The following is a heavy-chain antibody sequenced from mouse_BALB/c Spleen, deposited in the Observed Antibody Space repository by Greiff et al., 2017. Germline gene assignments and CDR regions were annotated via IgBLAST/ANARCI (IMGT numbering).Heavy chain of an antibody. CDR1: GFTFSSYT. J-gene: IGHJ2*01. D-gene: IGHD4-1*01. V-gene: IGHV5-6-4*01. CDR2: ISSGGSYT. Sequence: DVKLVESGGGLVKPGGSLKLSCAASGFTFSSYTMSWVRQTPEKRLEWVATISSGGSYTYYPDSVKGRFTISRDNAKNTLYLQMSSLKSEDTAMYYCTRDRGGTNWGQGTTLTVSS. CDR3: TRDRGGTN.